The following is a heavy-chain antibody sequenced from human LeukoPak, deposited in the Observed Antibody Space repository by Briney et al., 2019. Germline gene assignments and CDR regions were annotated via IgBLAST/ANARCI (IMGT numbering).Heavy chain of an antibody. Sequence: SETLSLTCTVSGGSISRYYWSWIRQPPGKGLEWIGSIYYTGSTNYNPSLKSRVTISTDTSKNHFSLMLRSVTAADTAVYYCARHYSSSPGNWFDPWGQGTLVTVSS. D-gene: IGHD6-6*01. CDR3: ARHYSSSPGNWFDP. CDR1: GGSISRYY. CDR2: IYYTGST. J-gene: IGHJ5*02. V-gene: IGHV4-59*01.